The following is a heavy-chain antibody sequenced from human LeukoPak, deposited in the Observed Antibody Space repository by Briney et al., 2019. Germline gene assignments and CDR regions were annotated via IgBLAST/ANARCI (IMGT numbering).Heavy chain of an antibody. CDR1: GYTFTSYA. D-gene: IGHD5-12*01. CDR3: ASWSRGGYDSVLDY. V-gene: IGHV7-4-1*02. CDR2: INTNTGNP. J-gene: IGHJ4*02. Sequence: ASVKVSCKVSGYTFTSYAMNWVRQAPGQGLEWMGWINTNTGNPTYAQGFTGRFVFSLDTSVSTAYLQISSLKAEDTAVYYCASWSRGGYDSVLDYWGQGTLVTVSS.